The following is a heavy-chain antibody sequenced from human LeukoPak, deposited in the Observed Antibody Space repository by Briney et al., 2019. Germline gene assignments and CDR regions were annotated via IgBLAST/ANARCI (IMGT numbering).Heavy chain of an antibody. CDR1: GGSFSGYY. V-gene: IGHV4-34*01. CDR3: ARYGYYDSSGYHKIDY. J-gene: IGHJ4*02. Sequence: SETLSLTCAGYGGSFSGYYWSWIRQPPGKGLEWIGEINHSGSTNYNPSLKSRVTISVDTSKNQFSLKLSSVTAADTAVYYCARYGYYDSSGYHKIDYWGQGTLVTVSS. CDR2: INHSGST. D-gene: IGHD3-22*01.